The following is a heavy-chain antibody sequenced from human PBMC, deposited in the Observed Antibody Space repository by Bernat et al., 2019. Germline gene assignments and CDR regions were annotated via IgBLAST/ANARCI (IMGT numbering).Heavy chain of an antibody. D-gene: IGHD6-19*01. V-gene: IGHV3-33*01. J-gene: IGHJ4*02. Sequence: QVQLVESGGGVVQPGRSLRLSCAASGFTFSTYGMHWVRQAPGKGLEWVAVIWYDGSNKYYANSVKGRFTISRDNSKNTVDLQMNSLRAEDTALYYCARGPIAVADTDYWGQGTLVTVSS. CDR3: ARGPIAVADTDY. CDR2: IWYDGSNK. CDR1: GFTFSTYG.